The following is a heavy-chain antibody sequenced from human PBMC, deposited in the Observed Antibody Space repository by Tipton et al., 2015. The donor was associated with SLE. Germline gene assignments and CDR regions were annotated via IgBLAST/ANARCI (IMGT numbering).Heavy chain of an antibody. V-gene: IGHV3-21*03. CDR2: ISSSSSYI. D-gene: IGHD6-13*01. CDR3: ARDKGGSSSPAQPQNPNDY. Sequence: GSLRLSCAASGFTFSSYSMNWVRQAPGKGLEWVSSISSSSSYIYYADSVKGRFTISRDNAKNSLYLQMNSLRAEDTAVYYCARDKGGSSSPAQPQNPNDYWGQGTLVTVSS. CDR1: GFTFSSYS. J-gene: IGHJ4*02.